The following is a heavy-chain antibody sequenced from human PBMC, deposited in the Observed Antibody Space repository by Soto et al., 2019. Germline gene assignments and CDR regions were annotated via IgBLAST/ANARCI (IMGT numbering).Heavy chain of an antibody. D-gene: IGHD5-18*01. CDR2: IWYDGSNK. CDR1: GFTFSSYG. CDR3: AREGTRGYSYGYSDY. V-gene: IGHV3-33*08. J-gene: IGHJ4*02. Sequence: PGGSLRLSCAASGFTFSSYGMHWVRQAPGKGLEWVAVIWYDGSNKYYADSVKGRFTISRDNSKNTLYLQMNSLRAEDTAVYYCAREGTRGYSYGYSDYWGQGTLVTVSS.